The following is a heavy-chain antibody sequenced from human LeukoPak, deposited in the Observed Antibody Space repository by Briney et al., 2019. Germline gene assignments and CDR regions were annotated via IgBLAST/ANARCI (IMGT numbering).Heavy chain of an antibody. CDR2: TSRDEGLK. D-gene: IGHD1-26*01. J-gene: IGHJ4*02. Sequence: PGRSLTLSCAASGFTFGNYVAHWARQAAGKGMEWVEVTSRDEGLKFYGDFVKGRFTISRDNYKNTMYLQMNNLREENTAVYYSTRDHILGAPDYFDYGGQGTLVTVSS. V-gene: IGHV3-30*04. CDR3: TRDHILGAPDYFDY. CDR1: GFTFGNYV.